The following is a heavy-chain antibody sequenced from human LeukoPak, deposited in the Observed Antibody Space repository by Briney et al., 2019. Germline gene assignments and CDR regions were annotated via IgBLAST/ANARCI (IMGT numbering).Heavy chain of an antibody. J-gene: IGHJ5*02. V-gene: IGHV4-4*07. Sequence: SDTLSLTCTVSGGSISRYYWCWIRQPAGKGLEWIGRMYPSGSTNYNPSLKSRVTMSVDTYKNQFSLKLTSVTAADTAVYYCARAPVAGSSGPNWFDPWGQGTLVTVSS. CDR1: GGSISRYY. CDR2: MYPSGST. CDR3: ARAPVAGSSGPNWFDP. D-gene: IGHD6-19*01.